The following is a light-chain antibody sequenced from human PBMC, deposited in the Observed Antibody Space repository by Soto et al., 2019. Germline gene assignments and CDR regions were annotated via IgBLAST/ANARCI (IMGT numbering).Light chain of an antibody. CDR3: QQCGSSPWT. CDR1: QSVSSYY. V-gene: IGKV3-20*01. Sequence: EIVLTQSPATLSLSPGERGPLSCRASQSVSSYYLAWYQQKPGQAPRLLIYAASSRATGIPDRFSGGGSGTDFTLTISRLEPEDFAVYYCQQCGSSPWTFGQGTKVDI. J-gene: IGKJ1*01. CDR2: AAS.